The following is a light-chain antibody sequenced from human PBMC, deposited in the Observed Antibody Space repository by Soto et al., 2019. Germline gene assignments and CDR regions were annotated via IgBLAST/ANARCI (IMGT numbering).Light chain of an antibody. CDR1: SNDVGGYNY. V-gene: IGLV2-8*01. CDR2: EVN. J-gene: IGLJ2*01. CDR3: NSFAGATHVV. Sequence: QSALTQPPSASGSPGQSVTITCTGTSNDVGGYNYVSWYQQHPGKAPELMIYEVNKRPSGVPDRFSGSKSGNTASLTVSGLQADDEADYYCNSFAGATHVVFGGGTKLTVL.